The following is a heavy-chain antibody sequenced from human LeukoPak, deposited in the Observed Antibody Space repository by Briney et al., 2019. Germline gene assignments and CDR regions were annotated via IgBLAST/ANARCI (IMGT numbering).Heavy chain of an antibody. CDR3: ARDRSGYSGYDSLGDYYGMDV. Sequence: GGSLRLSCAPSGFTFSDYYMSWIRQAPGKGLEWVSYISSSSSYTNYADSVKGRFTISRDNAKNSLYLQMNSLRAEDTAVYYCARDRSGYSGYDSLGDYYGMDVWGKGTTVTVSS. CDR2: ISSSSSYT. D-gene: IGHD5-12*01. CDR1: GFTFSDYY. V-gene: IGHV3-11*06. J-gene: IGHJ6*04.